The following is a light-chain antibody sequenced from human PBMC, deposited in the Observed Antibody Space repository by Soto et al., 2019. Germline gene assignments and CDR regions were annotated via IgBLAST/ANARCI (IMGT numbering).Light chain of an antibody. CDR3: SSYAGSNHLV. V-gene: IGLV2-8*01. CDR1: SSDGGGYND. Sequence: QSALTQPPSASGSPGQSVTISCTGTSSDGGGYNDVSRYQQHPGKAPKLMIYEVSKRTSGVPDRFSGSKSGNTASLTVSGLQAEDEADYYCSSYAGSNHLVFGGGTKLTVL. J-gene: IGLJ2*01. CDR2: EVS.